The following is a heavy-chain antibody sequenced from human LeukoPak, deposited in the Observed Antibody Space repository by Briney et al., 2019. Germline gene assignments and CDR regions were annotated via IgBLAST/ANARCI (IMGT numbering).Heavy chain of an antibody. CDR3: ARISYDSSGYYYFDY. Sequence: SETLSLTCSVSGGSISSGNYYWGWIRQPPGKGLEWIATISYSGSTNYTPSLKSRVTISVDTSKNQFSLKLSSVTAADTAVFYCARISYDSSGYYYFDYWGQGTLVTVSS. J-gene: IGHJ4*02. V-gene: IGHV4-39*01. D-gene: IGHD3-22*01. CDR2: ISYSGST. CDR1: GGSISSGNYY.